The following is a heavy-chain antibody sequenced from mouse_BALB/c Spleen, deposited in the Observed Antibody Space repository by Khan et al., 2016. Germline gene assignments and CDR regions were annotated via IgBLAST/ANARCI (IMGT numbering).Heavy chain of an antibody. V-gene: IGHV1-9*01. CDR1: GYTFSNYW. Sequence: QLVQSGAELMKPGASVKISCKATGYTFSNYWIEWVKQRPGHGLEWIGDILPGNANSNYNENLKGKATLTADTSSNTAYMQLSSLTSEDSAVYYCARAWYSMDYWGQGTSVTVSS. J-gene: IGHJ4*01. CDR3: ARAWYSMDY. CDR2: ILPGNANS.